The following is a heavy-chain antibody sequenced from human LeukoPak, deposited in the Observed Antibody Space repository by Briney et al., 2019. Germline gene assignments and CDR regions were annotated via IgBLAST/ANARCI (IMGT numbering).Heavy chain of an antibody. Sequence: SETLSLTCTVSGGSISSYYWSWIRQPPGKGLEWIGNIYYSGSTNYNPSLKSRVTISVDTSKNQFSLKLSSVTAADTAVYYCARDRAVAGRYYYGMDVWGRGTTVTVSS. CDR1: GGSISSYY. CDR3: ARDRAVAGRYYYGMDV. V-gene: IGHV4-59*01. CDR2: IYYSGST. J-gene: IGHJ6*02. D-gene: IGHD6-19*01.